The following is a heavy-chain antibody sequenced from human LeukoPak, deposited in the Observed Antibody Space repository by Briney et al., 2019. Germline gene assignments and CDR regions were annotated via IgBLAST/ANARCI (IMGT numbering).Heavy chain of an antibody. D-gene: IGHD6-13*01. CDR3: ARQGSGDSSSWYLFDY. J-gene: IGHJ4*02. V-gene: IGHV4-39*01. CDR2: IYYSGST. CDR1: GGSISSSSYY. Sequence: SQTLSLTCTVSGGSISSSSYYWGWIRQPPGKGLEWIGFIYYSGSTYYNPSLKSRVTISVDTSKNQFSLKLSSVTAADTAVYYCARQGSGDSSSWYLFDYWGQGTLVTVSS.